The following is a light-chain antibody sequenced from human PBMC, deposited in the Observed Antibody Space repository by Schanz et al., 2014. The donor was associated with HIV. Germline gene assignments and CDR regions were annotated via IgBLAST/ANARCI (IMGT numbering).Light chain of an antibody. CDR3: LQDYNYPRT. CDR1: QGIRND. Sequence: AIRMTQSPSSLSASVGDRVTITCRASQGIRNDLGWYQQKPGKAPKLLIYAASSLQSGVPSRFSGSGSGTDFTXXXSSLQPEDFATYYCLQDYNYPRTFGQGTKVEIK. CDR2: AAS. J-gene: IGKJ1*01. V-gene: IGKV1-6*01.